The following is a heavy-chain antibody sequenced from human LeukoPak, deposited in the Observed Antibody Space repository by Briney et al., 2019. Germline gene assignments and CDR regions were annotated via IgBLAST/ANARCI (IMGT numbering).Heavy chain of an antibody. Sequence: GGSLRPSCAASGFSFSSYAMSWVRQTPGKGLEWVSGISGGGGSTYYADSVKGRFTISRDNSKNTLYLQMNSLRAEDTAIYYCAKDLGSSSSVSDYFDSWGQGTLVTVSS. CDR3: AKDLGSSSSVSDYFDS. J-gene: IGHJ4*02. CDR1: GFSFSSYA. V-gene: IGHV3-23*01. CDR2: ISGGGGST. D-gene: IGHD6-6*01.